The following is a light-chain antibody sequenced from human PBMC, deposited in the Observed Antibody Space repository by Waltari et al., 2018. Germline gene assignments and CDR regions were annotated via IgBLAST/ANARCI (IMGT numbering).Light chain of an antibody. V-gene: IGLV3-21*04. Sequence: QKKPGRAPVLVISYDTDRPSGIPERFSGSNSGNTATLTISGVEAGDEADYYCQLRYPGGEPLWVFGGGTKLTVL. J-gene: IGLJ3*02. CDR3: QLRYPGGEPLWV. CDR2: YDT.